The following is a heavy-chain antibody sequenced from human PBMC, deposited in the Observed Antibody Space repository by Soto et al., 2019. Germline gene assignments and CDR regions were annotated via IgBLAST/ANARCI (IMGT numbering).Heavy chain of an antibody. J-gene: IGHJ4*02. V-gene: IGHV3-21*02. D-gene: IGHD2-2*01. CDR2: VSSSSIYI. CDR1: GFTFNTYT. CDR3: ARETYCSSTSCYLDY. Sequence: EVQLVESGGGLVKPGGSLRLSCAASGFTFNTYTLAWVRQAPGRGLEWVSSVSSSSIYIHYGDSVKGRFTISRDNAQKSVYLQMDSLRADDTAVYYCARETYCSSTSCYLDYWGRGTLVTVSS.